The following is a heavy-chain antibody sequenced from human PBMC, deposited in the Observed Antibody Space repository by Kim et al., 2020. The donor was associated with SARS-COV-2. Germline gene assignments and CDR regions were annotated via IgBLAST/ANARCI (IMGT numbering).Heavy chain of an antibody. CDR3: ATGYSSGLNAFDI. D-gene: IGHD6-19*01. V-gene: IGHV3-11*03. CDR1: GFTFSDYY. Sequence: GGSLRLSCAASGFTFSDYYMSWIRQAPGKGLEWDSYISSSSSYTNYADSVKGRFTISRDNAKNSLYLQMNSLRAEDTAVYYCATGYSSGLNAFDIWGQGTMVTVSS. J-gene: IGHJ3*02. CDR2: ISSSSSYT.